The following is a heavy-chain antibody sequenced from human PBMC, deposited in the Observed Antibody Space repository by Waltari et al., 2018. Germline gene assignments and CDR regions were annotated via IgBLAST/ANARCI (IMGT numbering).Heavy chain of an antibody. J-gene: IGHJ4*02. CDR2: IDPGDSVT. D-gene: IGHD2-2*01. CDR3: ARTFHCSSTSCYAGISYFDY. V-gene: IGHV5-51*03. Sequence: EVQLVQSGAEVKKPGESLKISCKGSGYSFTSYWIGWVRQMPGKGLEWMGIIDPGDSVTRYSPSFQGQVTISADKSISTAYLQWSSLKASDTAMYYCARTFHCSSTSCYAGISYFDYWGQGTLVTVSS. CDR1: GYSFTSYW.